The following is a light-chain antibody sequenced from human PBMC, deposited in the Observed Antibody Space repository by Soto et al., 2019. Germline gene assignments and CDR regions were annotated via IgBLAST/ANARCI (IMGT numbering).Light chain of an antibody. CDR3: QQYGSLMWT. J-gene: IGKJ1*01. V-gene: IGKV3-20*01. CDR2: DAS. CDR1: QSVSSSY. Sequence: EIVLTQSPGTLSLSPGERATLSCRASQSVSSSYLAWYQQKPGQAPRLLIYDASSRATGIPDRFSGSGSGTDFPLTISRLEPEDFAVYYCQQYGSLMWTFGQGTKVEIK.